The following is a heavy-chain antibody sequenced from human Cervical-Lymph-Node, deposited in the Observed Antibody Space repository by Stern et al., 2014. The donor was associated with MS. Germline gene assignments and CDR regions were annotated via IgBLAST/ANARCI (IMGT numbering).Heavy chain of an antibody. CDR2: IWVDGSNA. J-gene: IGHJ5*02. D-gene: IGHD6-13*01. V-gene: IGHV3-33*01. CDR3: ARALQLKSGHNWFDP. Sequence: VQLVESGGGVVQPGRSQRLSCAASGFTFSNYGMHWARQAPGKGLEWVAFIWVDGSNAYYSDSVKVRFTISRDNSKSTLYLQMNSLRAEDTAVYYCARALQLKSGHNWFDPWGQGTLVTVSS. CDR1: GFTFSNYG.